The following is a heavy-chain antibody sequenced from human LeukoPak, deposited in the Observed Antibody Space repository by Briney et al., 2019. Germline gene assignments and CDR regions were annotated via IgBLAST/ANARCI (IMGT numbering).Heavy chain of an antibody. D-gene: IGHD3-10*01. CDR3: AGAPSATKGWFDP. V-gene: IGHV4-34*01. CDR1: GGSFSGYY. Sequence: SETLPLTCAVYGGSFSGYYWSWIRQPPGKGLEWIGEINHSGSTNYNPSLKSRVTISIDTSKNQFSLKVSSVTAADTAVYVCAGAPSATKGWFDPWGQGTLVTVSS. J-gene: IGHJ5*02. CDR2: INHSGST.